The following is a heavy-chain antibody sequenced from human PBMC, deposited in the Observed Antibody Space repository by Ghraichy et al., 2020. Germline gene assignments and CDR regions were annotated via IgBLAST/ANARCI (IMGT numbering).Heavy chain of an antibody. D-gene: IGHD3-3*01. CDR3: AKEPNYDSNFDY. Sequence: GGSLRLSCAVSGFTLTNFAMNWVRQPPGKGLEWVSRISASGDNKHYRDSVKGRFTISRDKSRNTLYLQMDRLRADDTAVYYCAKEPNYDSNFDYWGQGTLVSVSS. CDR1: GFTLTNFA. J-gene: IGHJ4*02. V-gene: IGHV3-23*01. CDR2: ISASGDNK.